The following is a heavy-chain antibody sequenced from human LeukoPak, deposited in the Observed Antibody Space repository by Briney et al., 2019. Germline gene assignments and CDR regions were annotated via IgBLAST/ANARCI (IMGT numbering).Heavy chain of an antibody. CDR1: EFTFRNFW. J-gene: IGHJ3*01. CDR2: INRDGSES. D-gene: IGHD3-16*01. CDR3: ATEGMPDSLRPFDV. V-gene: IGHV3-7*01. Sequence: PGGSLRLSCTASEFTFRNFWMRWVRQAPGKGLEWVANINRDGSESYYVDSVKGRFTVSRDNAKNSLFLQVHSLRAEDTAVYFCATEGMPDSLRPFDVWGQGTPVTVSS.